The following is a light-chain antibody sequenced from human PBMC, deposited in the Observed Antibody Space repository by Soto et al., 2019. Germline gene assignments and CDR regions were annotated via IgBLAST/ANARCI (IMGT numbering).Light chain of an antibody. CDR3: ISYAGSSIWV. V-gene: IGLV2-8*01. CDR2: DVS. J-gene: IGLJ3*02. Sequence: QSALTQPPSASGSPGQSVTMSCTGTSSDVGAYNYVSWYQQHPGKAPKLMLYDVSKRPSGVPDRFSGSKSGNTASLTVSGLQAEDEADFYCISYAGSSIWVFGGGTKVTVL. CDR1: SSDVGAYNY.